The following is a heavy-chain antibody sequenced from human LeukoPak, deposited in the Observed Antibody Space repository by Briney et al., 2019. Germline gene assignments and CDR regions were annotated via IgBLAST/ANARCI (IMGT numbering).Heavy chain of an antibody. V-gene: IGHV4-39*07. CDR1: GGSISSSSYY. Sequence: SETLSLTCTVSGGSISSSSYYWGWIRQPPGKGLEWIGSIYYSGSTNYNPSLKSRVTISVDTSKNQFSLKLSSVTAADTAVYYCARQYYYDSSGPAFDYWGQGTLVTVSS. CDR2: IYYSGST. D-gene: IGHD3-22*01. CDR3: ARQYYYDSSGPAFDY. J-gene: IGHJ4*02.